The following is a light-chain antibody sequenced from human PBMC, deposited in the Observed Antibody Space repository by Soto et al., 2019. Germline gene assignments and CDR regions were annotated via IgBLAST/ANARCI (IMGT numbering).Light chain of an antibody. Sequence: QSVLTQPPSVSGAPGQRVTISCTGSSSNIGAGYDVHWYQQLPGTAPKLLIYGNSNRPSGVPDRFSGSKSGTSASLAITGLQAEDEADYYCQSYASSLSWVFGTGTKVTVL. CDR1: SSNIGAGYD. J-gene: IGLJ1*01. CDR3: QSYASSLSWV. V-gene: IGLV1-40*01. CDR2: GNS.